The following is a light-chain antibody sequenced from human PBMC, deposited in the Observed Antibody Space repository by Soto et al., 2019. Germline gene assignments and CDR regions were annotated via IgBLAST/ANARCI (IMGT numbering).Light chain of an antibody. Sequence: DIQLTQSPSFLSASVGDRVTITCRASQGISSYLAWYQQKPGQAPKLLIYAASTLQSGVPSRFSGSGSGTEFTLTISSLQPEDFATYYCQQFNSYPRTFGQGTKLEIK. CDR3: QQFNSYPRT. V-gene: IGKV1-9*01. J-gene: IGKJ2*01. CDR2: AAS. CDR1: QGISSY.